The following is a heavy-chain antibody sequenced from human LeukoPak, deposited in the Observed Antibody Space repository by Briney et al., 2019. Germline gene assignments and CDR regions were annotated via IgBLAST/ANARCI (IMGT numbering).Heavy chain of an antibody. J-gene: IGHJ6*03. CDR3: ARERRITMIVVAYYYYYMDV. CDR1: GFTFSSYW. D-gene: IGHD3-22*01. CDR2: IKQDGSEK. Sequence: GGSLRLSCAASGFTFSSYWMSWVRQAPGKGLEWVANIKQDGSEKYYVDSVKGRFTISRDNAKNSLYLQMNSLRAEDTAVYYCARERRITMIVVAYYYYYMDVWGNGTTVTVSS. V-gene: IGHV3-7*01.